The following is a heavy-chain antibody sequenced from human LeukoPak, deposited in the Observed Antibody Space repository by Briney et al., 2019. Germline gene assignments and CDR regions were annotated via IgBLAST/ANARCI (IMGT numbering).Heavy chain of an antibody. CDR3: ARGSGIDTAMVVY. CDR2: INPNSGGT. V-gene: IGHV1-2*02. D-gene: IGHD5-18*01. CDR1: GYTFTGYY. Sequence: ASVKVSCKASGYTFTGYYMHWVRQAPGQGLEWMGWINPNSGGTNYAQKFQGRVTMTRGTSISTAYMELSRLRSDDTAVYYCARGSGIDTAMVVYWGQGTLVTVSS. J-gene: IGHJ4*02.